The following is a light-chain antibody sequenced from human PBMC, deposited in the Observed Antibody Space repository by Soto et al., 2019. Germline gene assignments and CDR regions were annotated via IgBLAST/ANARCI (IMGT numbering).Light chain of an antibody. CDR1: QSVSSY. CDR3: QQFNNYPRT. J-gene: IGKJ4*01. Sequence: EIVVTKSPATLSLSPWERATLSCRASQSVSSYLAWYQQKPGQAPRLLIYGASTRATGIPARLSGSGSGTEFTRTSSSRQYGDFATYYCQQFNNYPRTFGGGTKVDIK. V-gene: IGKV3-15*01. CDR2: GAS.